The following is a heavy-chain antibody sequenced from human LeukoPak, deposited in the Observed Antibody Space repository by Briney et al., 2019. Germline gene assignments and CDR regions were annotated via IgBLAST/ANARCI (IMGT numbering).Heavy chain of an antibody. CDR2: ISGSGGST. D-gene: IGHD2-21*02. CDR1: GFTFSSYW. J-gene: IGHJ4*02. Sequence: GGSLRLSCAASGFTFSSYWMSWVRQAPGKGLEWVSAISGSGGSTYYADSVKGRFTISRDNSKNTLYLQMNSLRAEDTAVYYCAKMAVAYCGGDCYTPFDYWGEGTLVTVSS. V-gene: IGHV3-23*01. CDR3: AKMAVAYCGGDCYTPFDY.